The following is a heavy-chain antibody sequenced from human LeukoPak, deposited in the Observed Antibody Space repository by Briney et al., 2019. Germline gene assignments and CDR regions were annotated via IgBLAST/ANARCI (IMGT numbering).Heavy chain of an antibody. V-gene: IGHV4-39*01. CDR2: IYYSGST. CDR3: AGGFGELLLDY. J-gene: IGHJ4*02. CDR1: GGSISSSSYY. D-gene: IGHD3-10*01. Sequence: SETLSLTCTVSGGSISSSSYYWGWIRQPPGKGLEWIGGIYYSGSTYYNPSLKSRVTTSVDTSKNQFSLKLSSVTAADTAVYYCAGGFGELLLDYWGQGTLVTVSS.